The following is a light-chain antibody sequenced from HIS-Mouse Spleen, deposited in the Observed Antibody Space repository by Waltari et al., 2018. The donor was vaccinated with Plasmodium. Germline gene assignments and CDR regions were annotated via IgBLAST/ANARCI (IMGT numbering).Light chain of an antibody. CDR3: KSRDSSGNHQV. CDR1: SLRSYY. V-gene: IGLV3-19*01. Sequence: SSELTQDPAVSVALGQTVRITCQGDSLRSYYASWYQQKPGQDPVLVIYGKNNRPSGLPDRCAGSSSGNTASLTLTGAQAEDEADYYCKSRDSSGNHQVFGGGTKLTVL. CDR2: GKN. J-gene: IGLJ3*02.